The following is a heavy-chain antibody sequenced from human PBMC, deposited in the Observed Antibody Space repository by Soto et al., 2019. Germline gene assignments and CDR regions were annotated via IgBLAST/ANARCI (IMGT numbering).Heavy chain of an antibody. CDR3: ARESDH. J-gene: IGHJ4*02. CDR1: GFTFSSYA. V-gene: IGHV3-23*01. CDR2: ISGSGGGT. Sequence: GGSLRLSCAASGFTFSSYAMSWVRQAPGKGLEWVSTISGSGGGTYYADSMKGRFTVSRDNSKNTLYLQMYSLRVEDTAVYYCARESDHWGQGTLVTVSS.